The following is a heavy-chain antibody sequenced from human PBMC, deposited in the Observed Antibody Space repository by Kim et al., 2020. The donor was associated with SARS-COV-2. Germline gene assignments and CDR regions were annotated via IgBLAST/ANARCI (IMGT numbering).Heavy chain of an antibody. J-gene: IGHJ4*02. CDR2: T. CDR3: AREVLGSYYGY. D-gene: IGHD1-26*01. V-gene: IGHV1-3*01. Sequence: TKYSQKFQGRVTITRDTSASTAYMELSSLRSEDTAVYYCAREVLGSYYGYWGQGTLVTVSS.